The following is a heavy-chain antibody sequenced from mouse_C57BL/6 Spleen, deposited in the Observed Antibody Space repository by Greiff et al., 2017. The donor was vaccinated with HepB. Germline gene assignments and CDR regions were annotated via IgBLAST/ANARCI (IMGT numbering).Heavy chain of an antibody. D-gene: IGHD1-1*01. Sequence: EVKLVESGEGLVKPGGSLKLSCAASGFTFSSYAMSWVRQTPEKRLEWVAYISSGGDYIYYADTVKGRFTISRDNARNTLYLQMSSLKSEDTAMYYCTRALYYGSSSRAMDYWGQGTSVTVSS. CDR3: TRALYYGSSSRAMDY. V-gene: IGHV5-9-1*02. J-gene: IGHJ4*01. CDR2: ISSGGDYI. CDR1: GFTFSSYA.